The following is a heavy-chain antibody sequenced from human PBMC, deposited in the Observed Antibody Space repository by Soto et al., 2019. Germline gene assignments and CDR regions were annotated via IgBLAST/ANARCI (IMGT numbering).Heavy chain of an antibody. V-gene: IGHV3-48*02. J-gene: IGHJ5*02. CDR1: GFTFSTYS. Sequence: EMQLVESGGGLVQPGGSLRLSCAASGFTFSTYSMNWVRQAPGKGLEWISYITSSSTTIFYAYSVKGRFTISRDNAKNSLYLQMNSLRDEDTSVYYCARDNGIAGSFDPCGQGTLVTVSS. CDR2: ITSSSTTI. CDR3: ARDNGIAGSFDP. D-gene: IGHD6-13*01.